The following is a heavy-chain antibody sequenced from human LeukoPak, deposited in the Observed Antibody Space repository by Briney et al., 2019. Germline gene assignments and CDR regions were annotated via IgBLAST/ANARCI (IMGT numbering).Heavy chain of an antibody. CDR1: GVTLSDYG. J-gene: IGHJ4*02. Sequence: PGGSLRLSCVASGVTLSDYGLDWVRQAPGKGLEWVSSINSGCGTTYYADSVKGRFTISRDNSKNTLFLQMNSLRAEDTAVYYCAKGSYGAYGVFDYWGQGTLVTVSS. CDR2: INSGCGTT. CDR3: AKGSYGAYGVFDY. D-gene: IGHD4-17*01. V-gene: IGHV3-23*01.